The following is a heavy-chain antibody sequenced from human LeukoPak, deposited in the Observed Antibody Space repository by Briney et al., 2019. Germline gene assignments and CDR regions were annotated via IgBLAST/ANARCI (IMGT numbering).Heavy chain of an antibody. D-gene: IGHD3-3*01. CDR2: IYYRGST. CDR3: ARVPRADDFWRGYNYYYYYMDV. V-gene: IGHV4-39*07. CDR1: SGSISSSSYY. J-gene: IGHJ6*03. Sequence: SETLSLPCTISSGSISSSSYYWGWIRQPPGKGLEWIGSIYYRGSTYYNPSLKSRVTISVDTSKNQFSLKLSSVTAADTAVYYCARVPRADDFWRGYNYYYYYMDVWGKGTTVTVSS.